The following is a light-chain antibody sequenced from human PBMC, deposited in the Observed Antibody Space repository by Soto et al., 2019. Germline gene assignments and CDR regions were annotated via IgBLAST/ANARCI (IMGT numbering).Light chain of an antibody. V-gene: IGLV1-40*01. CDR1: SSNIGAGYD. CDR2: GNS. Sequence: QSVLTQPPSVSGAPGQRVTISCTGSSSNIGAGYDVHWYQQLPGTAPKLLIYGNSNRPSGVPDRFSGSKSGTSASLAITGLQAEDEADYYCQSYDSSLSGRYVFGTGTKLTFL. CDR3: QSYDSSLSGRYV. J-gene: IGLJ1*01.